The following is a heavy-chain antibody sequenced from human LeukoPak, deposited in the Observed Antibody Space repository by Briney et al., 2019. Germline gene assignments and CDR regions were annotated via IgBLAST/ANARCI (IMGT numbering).Heavy chain of an antibody. J-gene: IGHJ4*02. CDR1: GFTFSSYG. Sequence: GGSLRLSCAASGFTFSSYGMSWVRQAPGKGLEWVSAITGSGDSTYYADSVKGRFTISRDNSRNTLYLQMNSLRAEDTAVYYCAKDYATVGDYDYWGQGTLVTVSS. D-gene: IGHD4-23*01. CDR3: AKDYATVGDYDY. V-gene: IGHV3-23*01. CDR2: ITGSGDST.